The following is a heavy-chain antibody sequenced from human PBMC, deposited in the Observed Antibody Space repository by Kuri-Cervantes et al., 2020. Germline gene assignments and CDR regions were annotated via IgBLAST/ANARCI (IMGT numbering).Heavy chain of an antibody. D-gene: IGHD3-10*01. V-gene: IGHV1-18*04. Sequence: ASVKVSCKASGYTFTSYYMHWVRQAPGQGLEWMGWISAYNGNTNYAQKLQGRVTMTRDTSTSTVYMELSSLRSEDTAVYYCARGPGRNWFDPWGQGTLVTVSS. CDR1: GYTFTSYY. CDR2: ISAYNGNT. CDR3: ARGPGRNWFDP. J-gene: IGHJ5*02.